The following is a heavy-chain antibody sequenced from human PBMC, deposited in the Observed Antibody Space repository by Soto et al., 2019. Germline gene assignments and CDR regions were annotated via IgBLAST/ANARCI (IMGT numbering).Heavy chain of an antibody. V-gene: IGHV1-18*01. J-gene: IGHJ4*01. D-gene: IGHD1-7*01. Sequence: QVQLVQSGAEVKKPGASVKVSCKASGYTFTSYGISWVRQAPGQGLEWMGWISAYNGNTNYAQKLQGRVTMTTDTSRSTAYMELRSLGSDDTAVYYCARDPRRYNCIYEDPGYFDYWGQGTPVTVSS. CDR3: ARDPRRYNCIYEDPGYFDY. CDR2: ISAYNGNT. CDR1: GYTFTSYG.